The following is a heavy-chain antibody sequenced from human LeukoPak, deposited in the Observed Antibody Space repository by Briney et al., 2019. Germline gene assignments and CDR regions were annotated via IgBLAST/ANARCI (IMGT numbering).Heavy chain of an antibody. CDR3: AREQYASTWYPEVSYYWYFDL. J-gene: IGHJ2*01. CDR2: ISTSASTI. CDR1: GFTFSSYE. Sequence: HPGRSLRLSCSASGFTFSSYELNWVRQAPGKGLEWVSHISTSASTIYYAHSVRGRFTISRDNAKNSLYLQMNSLRAEDPAVYYCAREQYASTWYPEVSYYWYFDLWGRGTLVTVSS. V-gene: IGHV3-48*03. D-gene: IGHD6-13*01.